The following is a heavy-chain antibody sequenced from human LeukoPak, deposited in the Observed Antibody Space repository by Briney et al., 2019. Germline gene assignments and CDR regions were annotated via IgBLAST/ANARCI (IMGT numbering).Heavy chain of an antibody. Sequence: SETLSLTCAAYGGSFSGYYWGWIRQPPGKGLEWIGEINHSGSTNYNPSLKSRVTISVDTSKNQFSLKLSSVTAADTAVYYCARAPAYVLRFLEWLPGYFDYWGQGTLVTVSS. D-gene: IGHD3-3*01. CDR3: ARAPAYVLRFLEWLPGYFDY. CDR1: GGSFSGYY. CDR2: INHSGST. V-gene: IGHV4-34*01. J-gene: IGHJ4*02.